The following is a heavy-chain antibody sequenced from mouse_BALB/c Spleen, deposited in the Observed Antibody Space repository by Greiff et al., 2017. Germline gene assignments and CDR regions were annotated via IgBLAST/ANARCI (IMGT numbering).Heavy chain of an antibody. D-gene: IGHD2-3*01. CDR1: GFTFSSYT. Sequence: DVKLVESGGGLVQPGGSLKLSCAASGFTFSSYTMSWVRQTPEKRLEWVAYISNGGGSTYYPDTVKGRFTISRDNAKNTLYLQMSSLKSEDTAMYYCARGGDGYYKDPGFAYWGQGTLVTVSA. V-gene: IGHV5-12-2*01. CDR2: ISNGGGST. CDR3: ARGGDGYYKDPGFAY. J-gene: IGHJ3*01.